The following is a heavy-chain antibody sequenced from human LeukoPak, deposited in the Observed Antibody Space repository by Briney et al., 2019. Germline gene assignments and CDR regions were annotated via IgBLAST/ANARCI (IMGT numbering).Heavy chain of an antibody. CDR1: GYTFTVYY. CDR2: FKPNSGGT. V-gene: IGHV1-2*02. Sequence: GASVKVPCKASGYTFTVYYMHWVRQAPRQALERMVGFKPNSGGTNYAQKFQGRVTMTRDTSISTAYMELSRLRSDDTAVYYCARSRFCSSTSCYGDYFDYWGQGTLVTVSS. D-gene: IGHD2-2*01. J-gene: IGHJ4*02. CDR3: ARSRFCSSTSCYGDYFDY.